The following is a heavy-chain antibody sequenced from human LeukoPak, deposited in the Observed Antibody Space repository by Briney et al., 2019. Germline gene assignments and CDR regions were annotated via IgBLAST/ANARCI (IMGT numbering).Heavy chain of an antibody. CDR1: GFTFSSHL. CDR2: IYSGGST. V-gene: IGHV3-66*02. J-gene: IGHJ4*02. Sequence: GGSLRLSCAASGFTFSSHLMHWVRQAPGKGLEWVSVIYSGGSTYYADSVKGRFTISRDNSKNTLYLQMNSLRAEDTAVYHCARNHYYEITAFFDYGGQGPLVTVSS. CDR3: ARNHYYEITAFFDY. D-gene: IGHD3-16*01.